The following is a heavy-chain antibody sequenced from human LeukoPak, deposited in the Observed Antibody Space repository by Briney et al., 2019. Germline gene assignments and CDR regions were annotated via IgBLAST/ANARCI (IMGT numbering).Heavy chain of an antibody. CDR1: GFTFDDYA. D-gene: IGHD6-13*01. J-gene: IGHJ6*02. CDR3: AKDLGQQLLEGDYYYGMDV. Sequence: GGSLRLSCAASGFTFDDYAMHWVRQAPGKGLEWVSGISWNSGSIGYADSVKGRFTISRDNAKNSLYLQMNSLRAEDTALYYCAKDLGQQLLEGDYYYGMDVWGQGTTVTVSS. CDR2: ISWNSGSI. V-gene: IGHV3-9*01.